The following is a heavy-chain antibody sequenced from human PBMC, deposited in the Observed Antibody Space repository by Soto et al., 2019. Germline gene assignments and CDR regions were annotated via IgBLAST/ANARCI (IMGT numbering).Heavy chain of an antibody. D-gene: IGHD2-2*01. CDR3: ARFSTLGKDYGVDV. V-gene: IGHV4-30-4*01. Sequence: QVQLQESGPGLVKPSQTLSLTCSVSGDSISSSDSYWSLIRQAPGKGLEWIGYINSSGRTYYKPSLKSRVSIXMXTAXNQFSLRLTSVTVAATAVYFCARFSTLGKDYGVDVWGQGTTVTVSS. CDR1: GDSISSSDSY. J-gene: IGHJ6*02. CDR2: INSSGRT.